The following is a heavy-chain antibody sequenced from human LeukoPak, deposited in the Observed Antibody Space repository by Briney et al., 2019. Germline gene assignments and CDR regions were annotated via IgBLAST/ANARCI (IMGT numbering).Heavy chain of an antibody. CDR2: ISYDGSNK. CDR3: ARDYYGSGSYYPPPLKYYYYGMDV. Sequence: PGGSLRLSCAASGFTFSSYAMHWVRQAPGKGLEWVAVISYDGSNKYYADSVKGRFTISRDNSKNTLYLQMNSPRAEDTAVYYCARDYYGSGSYYPPPLKYYYYGMDVWGQGTTVTVSS. V-gene: IGHV3-30-3*01. D-gene: IGHD3-10*01. CDR1: GFTFSSYA. J-gene: IGHJ6*02.